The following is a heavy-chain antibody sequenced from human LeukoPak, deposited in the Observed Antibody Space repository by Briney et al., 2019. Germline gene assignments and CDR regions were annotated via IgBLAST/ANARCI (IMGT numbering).Heavy chain of an antibody. V-gene: IGHV1-2*02. CDR2: INPNSGGT. CDR1: GYTFTSYY. Sequence: ASVKVSCKASGYTFTSYYMHWVRQAPGQGLEWMGWINPNSGGTNYAQKFQGRVTMSRDTSISTAYMELSRLRSDDTAVYYCARGNSIVVATAMTDYWGQGTLVTVSS. D-gene: IGHD2-21*02. CDR3: ARGNSIVVATAMTDY. J-gene: IGHJ4*02.